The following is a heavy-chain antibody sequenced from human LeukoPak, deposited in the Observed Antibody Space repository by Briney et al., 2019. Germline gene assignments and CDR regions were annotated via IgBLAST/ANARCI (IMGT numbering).Heavy chain of an antibody. D-gene: IGHD3-16*01. V-gene: IGHV3-7*01. CDR2: IEKDAREK. Sequence: PGGSLRLSCVASGFTISHYWMTWVRQAPGKGLEWVANIEKDAREKTYVDSVKGRFTISRDNAKNSIFLQMNSLRVEDMAIYYCVRDGGTDWYDPWGQGILVSVSS. J-gene: IGHJ5*02. CDR1: GFTISHYW. CDR3: VRDGGTDWYDP.